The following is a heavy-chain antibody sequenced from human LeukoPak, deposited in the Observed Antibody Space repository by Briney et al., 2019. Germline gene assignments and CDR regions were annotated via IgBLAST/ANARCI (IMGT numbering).Heavy chain of an antibody. CDR3: ARGSWFGELPNWFDP. J-gene: IGHJ5*02. Sequence: SVKVSCKASGGTFSSYAISWVRQAPGQGLEWMGGIIPILGTANYAQKFQGRVTITADESTSTAYMELSSLRSEDTAVYYCARGSWFGELPNWFDPWGQGTLVTVSS. CDR2: IIPILGTA. V-gene: IGHV1-69*01. D-gene: IGHD3-10*01. CDR1: GGTFSSYA.